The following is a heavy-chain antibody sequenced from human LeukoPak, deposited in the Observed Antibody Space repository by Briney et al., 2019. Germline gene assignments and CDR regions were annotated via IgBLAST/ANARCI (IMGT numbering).Heavy chain of an antibody. CDR3: AKDYGTTATAVQLRAPYFDF. D-gene: IGHD4-11*01. Sequence: PGGSLRLSCAASGYSFSSTGMHWVRQAPGKGLQWVAHIWYDGSNSVYADSVKGRFTISRDNSKNTVHLQMNNLRAEDTAVYYCAKDYGTTATAVQLRAPYFDFWGQGALVTVAS. J-gene: IGHJ4*02. CDR1: GYSFSSTG. CDR2: IWYDGSNS. V-gene: IGHV3-33*06.